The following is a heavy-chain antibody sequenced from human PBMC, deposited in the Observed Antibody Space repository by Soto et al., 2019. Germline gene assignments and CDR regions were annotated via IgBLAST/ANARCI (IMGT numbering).Heavy chain of an antibody. V-gene: IGHV5-10-1*01. CDR3: ARHGVGVTTNHDAFDI. CDR2: IDPSDSYT. J-gene: IGHJ3*02. D-gene: IGHD1-26*01. CDR1: GYSFTSYW. Sequence: HGESLKISCKGSGYSFTSYWISWVRQMPGKGLEWMGRIDPSDSYTNYSPSFQGHVTISADKSISTAYLQWSSLKASDTAMYYCARHGVGVTTNHDAFDIWGQGTMVTVSS.